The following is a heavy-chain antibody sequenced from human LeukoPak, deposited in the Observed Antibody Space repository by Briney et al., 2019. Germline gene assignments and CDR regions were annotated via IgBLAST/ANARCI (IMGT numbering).Heavy chain of an antibody. V-gene: IGHV3-21*04. CDR1: GFTFTDSA. CDR2: INNIATHS. D-gene: IGHD2/OR15-2a*01. J-gene: IGHJ3*02. CDR3: AKDRSEYLDAFDI. Sequence: GESLRLSCAGSGFTFTDSAINWVRQAPGKGLEWVSSINNIATHSYYAASVKGRFSISRDDAKNSVYLQMHSLRAEDTAVYYCAKDRSEYLDAFDIWGQGTMVTVSS.